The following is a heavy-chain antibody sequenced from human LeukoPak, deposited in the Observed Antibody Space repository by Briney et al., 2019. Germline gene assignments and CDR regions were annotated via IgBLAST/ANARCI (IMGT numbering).Heavy chain of an antibody. J-gene: IGHJ4*02. Sequence: SGGSLRLSCAASGFTFSSYAMHWVRQAPGKGLEWVAVISYDGSNKYYADSVKGRFTISRDNSKNTLYLQMNSLRAEDTAVYYCARELGDYYDSSGYYYGYYFDYWGQGTLVTVSS. CDR1: GFTFSSYA. CDR2: ISYDGSNK. D-gene: IGHD3-22*01. V-gene: IGHV3-30*04. CDR3: ARELGDYYDSSGYYYGYYFDY.